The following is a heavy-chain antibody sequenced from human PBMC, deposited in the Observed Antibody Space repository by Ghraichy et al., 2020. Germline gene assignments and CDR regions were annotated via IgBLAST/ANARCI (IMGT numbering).Heavy chain of an antibody. Sequence: SQTLSLTCTVSGASISGFYWSWIRQPPGKGLEWIGHIYYSGTTNYSPSLQSRLTLSVDRSQNLVSLRLSSVTSADTAVYYCARVPTMFGVAPWGMDTWGQGTTVTVS. V-gene: IGHV4-59*01. CDR3: ARVPTMFGVAPWGMDT. D-gene: IGHD3-3*01. J-gene: IGHJ6*02. CDR1: GASISGFY. CDR2: IYYSGTT.